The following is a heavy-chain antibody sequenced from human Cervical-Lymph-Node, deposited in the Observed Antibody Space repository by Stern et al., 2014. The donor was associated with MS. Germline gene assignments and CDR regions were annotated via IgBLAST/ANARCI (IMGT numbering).Heavy chain of an antibody. CDR1: RDTFSHYA. CDR2: IIPGLGST. CDR3: ARDQGDYGSGSDYSWFDP. Sequence: VQLVESGDEVKKPGSSVKVSCKASRDTFSHYALSWVRQAPEQGLEWMGGIIPGLGSTSYAQKFQGRITISADPSTNTLYMELSSLRSEDTAVYFCARDQGDYGSGSDYSWFDPWGQGTLVTVSS. V-gene: IGHV1-69*01. D-gene: IGHD3-10*01. J-gene: IGHJ5*02.